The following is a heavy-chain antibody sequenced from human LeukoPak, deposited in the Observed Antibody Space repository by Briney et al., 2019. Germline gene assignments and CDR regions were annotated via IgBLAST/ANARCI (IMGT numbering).Heavy chain of an antibody. CDR3: TTDPVPAEDY. D-gene: IGHD3-10*01. CDR1: GFTFDDYG. V-gene: IGHV3-15*01. J-gene: IGHJ4*02. CDR2: IKSKTDGGTT. Sequence: GGSLRLSCAASGFTFDDYGMSWVRQAPGKGLEWVGRIKSKTDGGTTDYAAPVKGRFTISRDDSKNTLYLQMDSLKTEDTAVYYCTTDPVPAEDYWGQGTLVTVSS.